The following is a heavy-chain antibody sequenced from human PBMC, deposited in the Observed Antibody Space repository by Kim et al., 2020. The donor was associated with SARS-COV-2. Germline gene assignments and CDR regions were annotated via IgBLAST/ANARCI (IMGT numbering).Heavy chain of an antibody. CDR2: DVGEK. CDR3: ARGIAGDV. J-gene: IGHJ3*01. D-gene: IGHD2-15*01. V-gene: IGHV3-7*03. Sequence: DVGEKNYLDSVEGRFTISRDNTKNSVYLQMNRLRAEDTAVYYCARGIAGDVWGQGTMVTVSS.